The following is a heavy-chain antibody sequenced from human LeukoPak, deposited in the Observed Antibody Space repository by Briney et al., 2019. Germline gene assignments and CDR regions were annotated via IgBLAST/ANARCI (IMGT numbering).Heavy chain of an antibody. D-gene: IGHD1-26*01. Sequence: SETLSLTCTVSGGSISSFYWSWIRQPPEKGLEWNGYISHSGTTNYNPSLKSRVTISVDTSMNQFSLKLSSVTAADTAVYYCARSNSESYYRGYYFDYWGQGTLVTVSS. V-gene: IGHV4-59*01. CDR1: GGSISSFY. CDR2: ISHSGTT. CDR3: ARSNSESYYRGYYFDY. J-gene: IGHJ4*02.